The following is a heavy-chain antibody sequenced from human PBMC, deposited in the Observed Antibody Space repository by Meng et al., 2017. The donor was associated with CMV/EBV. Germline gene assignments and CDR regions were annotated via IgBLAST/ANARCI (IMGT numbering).Heavy chain of an antibody. D-gene: IGHD5-12*01. J-gene: IGHJ5*02. CDR1: GGSISSSSYY. V-gene: IGHV4-39*07. Sequence: QLQLQESGPGLVKPSETLPLTGTASGGSISSSSYYWGWIRQPPGKGLEWIGSIYYSGSTYYNPSLKSRVTISVDTSKNQFSLKLSSVTAADTAVYYCARDLSLVATITPNWFDPWGQGTLVTVSS. CDR2: IYYSGST. CDR3: ARDLSLVATITPNWFDP.